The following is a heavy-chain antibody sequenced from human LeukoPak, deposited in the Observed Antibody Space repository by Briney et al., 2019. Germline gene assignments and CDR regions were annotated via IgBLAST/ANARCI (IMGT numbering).Heavy chain of an antibody. CDR3: TRDLAAVPGPRMDV. V-gene: IGHV3-7*03. Sequence: RGSLRLSCAASGFSFSSYYMSWVRQAPGKGLEWVALINPDGNERYYVDSVKGRFTISRDNARNSLYLQMDSLRDDDTAMYFCTRDLAAVPGPRMDVWGQGTTVTVSS. CDR1: GFSFSSYY. D-gene: IGHD6-19*01. CDR2: INPDGNER. J-gene: IGHJ6*02.